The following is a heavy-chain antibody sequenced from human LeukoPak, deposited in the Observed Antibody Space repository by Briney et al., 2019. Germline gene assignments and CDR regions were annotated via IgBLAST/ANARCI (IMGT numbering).Heavy chain of an antibody. J-gene: IGHJ4*02. CDR1: GYTFTSHG. CDR2: NSASNGNT. D-gene: IGHD4-23*01. CDR3: ARDWVLKYDYGGSQGWVY. V-gene: IGHV1-18*01. Sequence: GASVKVSCKASGYTFTSHGISWVRPAPGQGLAWMGWNSASNGNTNYAQKLQGRVTMTTDTSTSTAYMELRSLRSDDTAVYYCARDWVLKYDYGGSQGWVYWGQGTLVTVSS.